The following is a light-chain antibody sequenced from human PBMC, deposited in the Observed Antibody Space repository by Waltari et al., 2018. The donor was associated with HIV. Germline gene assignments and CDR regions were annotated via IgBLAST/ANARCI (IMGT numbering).Light chain of an antibody. V-gene: IGKV4-1*01. CDR1: QSVLYSSNNKNY. J-gene: IGKJ1*01. CDR2: WAS. Sequence: IVMTQSPDSLVVSLAERATINCKSSQSVLYSSNNKNYLAWYQQKPGQPPKLLISWASTRESGVPDRFRGSGSGTDFTLTISSLQAEDVAVYYCQQYYDTPWTFGQGTKVEIK. CDR3: QQYYDTPWT.